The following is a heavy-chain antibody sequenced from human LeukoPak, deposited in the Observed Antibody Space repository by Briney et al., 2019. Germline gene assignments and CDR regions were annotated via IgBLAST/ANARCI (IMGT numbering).Heavy chain of an antibody. Sequence: GGSLRLSCAASGFTFSDYYMSWIRQAPGKGLEWVSYISSSGSTIYYADSVKGRFTISRDNAKNSLYLQMNSLRAEDTAVYYCARTPTTYYYDSSGYYHDYWGQGTLVTVSS. CDR3: ARTPTTYYYDSSGYYHDY. CDR2: ISSSGSTI. J-gene: IGHJ4*02. V-gene: IGHV3-11*01. CDR1: GFTFSDYY. D-gene: IGHD3-22*01.